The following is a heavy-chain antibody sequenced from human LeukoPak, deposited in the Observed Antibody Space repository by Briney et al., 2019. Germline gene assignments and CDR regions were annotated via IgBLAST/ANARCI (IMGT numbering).Heavy chain of an antibody. J-gene: IGHJ6*02. CDR3: ARTNYYGSGSYYYYYYGMDV. Sequence: PGGSLRLSCAASGFTFSSYAMNWVRQAPGKGLEWVSYISSSGSTIYYADSVKGRFTISRDNAKNSLYLQMNSLRAEDTAVYYCARTNYYGSGSYYYYYYGMDVWGQGTTVTVSS. V-gene: IGHV3-48*03. D-gene: IGHD3-10*01. CDR2: ISSSGSTI. CDR1: GFTFSSYA.